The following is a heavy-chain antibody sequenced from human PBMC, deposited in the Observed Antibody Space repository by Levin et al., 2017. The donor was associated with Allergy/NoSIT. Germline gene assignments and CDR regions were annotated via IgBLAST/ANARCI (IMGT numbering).Heavy chain of an antibody. J-gene: IGHJ5*02. CDR1: GGTFSSYT. CDR2: IIPILGIA. CDR3: ARDLTAGVCTSCYGWFDP. D-gene: IGHD2-2*01. Sequence: SVKVSCKASGGTFSSYTISWVRQAPGQGLEWMGRIIPILGIANYAQKFQGRVTITADKSTSTAYMELSSLRSEDTAVYYCARDLTAGVCTSCYGWFDPWGQGTLVTVSS. V-gene: IGHV1-69*04.